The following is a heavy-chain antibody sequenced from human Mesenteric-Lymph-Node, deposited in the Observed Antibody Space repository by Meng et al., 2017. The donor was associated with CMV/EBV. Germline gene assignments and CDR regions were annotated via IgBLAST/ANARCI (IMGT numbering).Heavy chain of an antibody. CDR2: INHSGTT. D-gene: IGHD1-7*01. J-gene: IGHJ5*02. Sequence: YGGAVSGYFWNWIRQPPGKGLEWIGEINHSGTTNYNPSLKSRLTISVDTSKDQFSLRLSSVTAADTAVYYCARGELSYRSRNWFDPWGQGTLVTVSS. CDR3: ARGELSYRSRNWFDP. CDR1: GGAVSGYF. V-gene: IGHV4-34*01.